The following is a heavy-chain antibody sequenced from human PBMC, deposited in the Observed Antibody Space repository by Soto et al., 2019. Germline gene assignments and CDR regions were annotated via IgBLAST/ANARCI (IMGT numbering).Heavy chain of an antibody. CDR3: ARGGPSAYYYHFHY. D-gene: IGHD1-26*01. CDR2: IYYNGGA. J-gene: IGHJ4*02. V-gene: IGHV4-39*01. CDR1: GGSSSRTGYY. Sequence: TSETLSLTCTVSGGSSSRTGYYWGWIRQSPGKGMEWIGSIYYNGGAFYNPSLKRRVTISVDTSKTQFSLDLGSVTTTDTAVYYCARGGPSAYYYHFHYWGQATQVTVPS.